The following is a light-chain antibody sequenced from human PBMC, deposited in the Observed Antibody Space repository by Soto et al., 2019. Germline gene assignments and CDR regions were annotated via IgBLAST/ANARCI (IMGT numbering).Light chain of an antibody. J-gene: IGKJ4*01. CDR3: QQYGSSPS. CDR2: GAS. CDR1: QSISSN. V-gene: IGKV3-20*01. Sequence: EMVMTQSPPTLSVSPGERATLSCRASQSISSNLAWYQEKPGQAPRLLIYGASARATGIPARFSGSGSGTDFTLTISRLEPEDFAVYYCQQYGSSPSFGGVTKVDIK.